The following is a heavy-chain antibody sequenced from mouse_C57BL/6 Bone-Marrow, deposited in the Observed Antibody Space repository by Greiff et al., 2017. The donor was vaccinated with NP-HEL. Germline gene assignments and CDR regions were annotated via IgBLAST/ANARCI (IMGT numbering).Heavy chain of an antibody. D-gene: IGHD4-1*01. CDR1: GYTFTSYW. Sequence: QVQLQQPGAELVKPGASVKLSCQASGYTFTSYWMHWVKQRPGPGLAWIGMIHPNSGSTNYNEKFKSKATLTVDKSSSTAYMQLSSLTSEDSAVYYCARSEGTGTWYFDVWGTGTTVTVSS. V-gene: IGHV1-64*01. J-gene: IGHJ1*03. CDR2: IHPNSGST. CDR3: ARSEGTGTWYFDV.